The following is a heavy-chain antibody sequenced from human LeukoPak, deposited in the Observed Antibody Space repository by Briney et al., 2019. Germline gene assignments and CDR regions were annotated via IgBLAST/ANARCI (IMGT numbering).Heavy chain of an antibody. CDR2: IYYSGST. V-gene: IGHV4-59*08. D-gene: IGHD3-16*01. CDR3: AGLIAGTWMIRFGWFDP. CDR1: GGSISSYY. J-gene: IGHJ5*02. Sequence: PSETLSLTCTVSGGSISSYYWSWIRQPPGKGLEWIGYIYYSGSTNYNPSLKSRVTISVDTSKNQFSLKPSSVTAADTAVYYCAGLIAGTWMIRFGWFDPWGQGTLVTVSS.